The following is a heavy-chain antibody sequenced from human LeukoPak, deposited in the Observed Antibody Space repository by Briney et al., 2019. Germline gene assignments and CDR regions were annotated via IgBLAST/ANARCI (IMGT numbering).Heavy chain of an antibody. Sequence: PGGSLRLSCAASGFTFSSHLMSWVRQAPGKGLEWVANIKQDGSDKYYVDSVKGRFTISRDNAKNSLYLQMNSLRAEDTAVYYCARDYDWGQGTLVTVSS. CDR1: GFTFSSHL. CDR2: IKQDGSDK. D-gene: IGHD3-16*01. CDR3: ARDYD. J-gene: IGHJ4*02. V-gene: IGHV3-7*04.